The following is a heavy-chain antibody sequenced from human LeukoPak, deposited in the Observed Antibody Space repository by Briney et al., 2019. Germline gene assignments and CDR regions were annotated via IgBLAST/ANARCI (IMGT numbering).Heavy chain of an antibody. Sequence: PSQTLSLICTVSGDPMSSGDYYWSWIRQPPGKGLEWIGYVYYTGGNTYYNPSLKSRVTMSIDTSKSQFSLKLTAVTAADTAVYFCARDRGGFGEPPAPSLVFCGPGALVTVSS. D-gene: IGHD3-10*01. CDR3: ARDRGGFGEPPAPSLVF. J-gene: IGHJ4*02. V-gene: IGHV4-30-4*01. CDR2: VYYTGGNT. CDR1: GDPMSSGDYY.